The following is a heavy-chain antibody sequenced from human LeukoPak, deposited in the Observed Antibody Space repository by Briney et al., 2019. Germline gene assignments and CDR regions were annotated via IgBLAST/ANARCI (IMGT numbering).Heavy chain of an antibody. CDR3: ARELRIGDTTMLSYYYYYYMDV. V-gene: IGHV3-53*01. CDR1: GFTVSSNY. CDR2: IYSGVST. J-gene: IGHJ6*03. Sequence: PGGSLRLSCAASGFTVSSNYMNWVRQAPGKGLEWVSGIYSGVSTYYADSVKGRFTISRDNSKNTLYLQMNSLRGEDTAVYYWARELRIGDTTMLSYYYYYYMDVWGKGTTVTVSS. D-gene: IGHD5-18*01.